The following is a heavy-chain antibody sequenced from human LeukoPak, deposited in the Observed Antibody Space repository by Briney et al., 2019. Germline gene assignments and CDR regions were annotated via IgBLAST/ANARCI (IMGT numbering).Heavy chain of an antibody. J-gene: IGHJ6*02. CDR3: AAVSTTYYYYGMDV. D-gene: IGHD5/OR15-5a*01. Sequence: YMNSVKGRFTISRDNSRNTLYLQMNSLRTGDTAVYYCAAVSTTYYYYGMDVWDQGTTVTVSS. V-gene: IGHV3-53*01.